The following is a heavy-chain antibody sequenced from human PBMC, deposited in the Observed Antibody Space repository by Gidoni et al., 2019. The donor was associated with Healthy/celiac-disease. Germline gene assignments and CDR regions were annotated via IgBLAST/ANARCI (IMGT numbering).Heavy chain of an antibody. Sequence: EVQLVESGGGLVQPGGSLRLSCAASGFTFSSYLMSWVRQAPGKGLEWVANIKQDGSEKYYVDYVKGRFTISRDNAKNSLYLQMNSLRAEDTAVYYCARGIGEDWFDPWGQGTLVTVSS. CDR1: GFTFSSYL. V-gene: IGHV3-7*01. CDR3: ARGIGEDWFDP. J-gene: IGHJ5*02. D-gene: IGHD2-21*01. CDR2: IKQDGSEK.